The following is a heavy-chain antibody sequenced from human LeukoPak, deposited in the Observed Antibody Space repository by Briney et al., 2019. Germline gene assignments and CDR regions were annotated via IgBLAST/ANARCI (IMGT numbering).Heavy chain of an antibody. Sequence: PGGSLRLSCVASEFTLSSYSMIWVRQAPGKGLEWISYISNGSGNRYYADSVKGRFTISRDNAKNLLYLQMNSLRDDDTAVYYCARAAKWDFYQYYMDVWGKGTAAAVSS. CDR3: ARAAKWDFYQYYMDV. D-gene: IGHD1-26*01. CDR1: EFTLSSYS. V-gene: IGHV3-48*02. CDR2: ISNGSGNR. J-gene: IGHJ6*03.